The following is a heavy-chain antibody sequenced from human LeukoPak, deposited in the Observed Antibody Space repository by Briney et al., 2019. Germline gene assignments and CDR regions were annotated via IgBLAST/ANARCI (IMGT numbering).Heavy chain of an antibody. V-gene: IGHV4-59*06. Sequence: SETLSLTCTVSGGSISSYYWSWIRQHPGKGLEWIGYIYFSGSTYYNPSLKSRVTISVDTSKNQFSLKLSSVTAADTAVYYCARDLYYYDSSGYCDAFDIWGQGTMVTVSS. CDR3: ARDLYYYDSSGYCDAFDI. J-gene: IGHJ3*02. D-gene: IGHD3-22*01. CDR2: IYFSGST. CDR1: GGSISSYY.